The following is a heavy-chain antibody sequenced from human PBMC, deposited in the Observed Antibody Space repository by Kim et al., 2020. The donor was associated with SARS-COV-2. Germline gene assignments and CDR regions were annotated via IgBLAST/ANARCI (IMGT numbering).Heavy chain of an antibody. Sequence: GGSLRLSCAASGFTFISYRMTWVRQAPGKGLEWVANLKQDGNQKYYVDSVTGRCTISRDNAKNSLYLHRNSLRPEDTAMYYCARDGDLYSSGKDAFDIWGRVKMVPISS. CDR1: GFTFISYR. CDR2: LKQDGNQK. V-gene: IGHV3-7*01. J-gene: IGHJ3*02. D-gene: IGHD6-19*01. CDR3: ARDGDLYSSGKDAFDI.